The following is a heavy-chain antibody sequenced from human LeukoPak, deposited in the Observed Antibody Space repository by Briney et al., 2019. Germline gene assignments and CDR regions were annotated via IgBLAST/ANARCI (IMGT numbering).Heavy chain of an antibody. CDR2: ISSSSSTI. Sequence: GGSLRLSCAASGFTFSSYSMNWVRQAPGKGLEWVSYISSSSSTIYYADSVKGRFTISRDNAKNSLYLQMNSLRAEDTAVYYCARGGYSNDRTMMNYYYYMDVWGKGTTVTVSS. CDR1: GFTFSSYS. V-gene: IGHV3-48*04. D-gene: IGHD5-18*01. CDR3: ARGGYSNDRTMMNYYYYMDV. J-gene: IGHJ6*03.